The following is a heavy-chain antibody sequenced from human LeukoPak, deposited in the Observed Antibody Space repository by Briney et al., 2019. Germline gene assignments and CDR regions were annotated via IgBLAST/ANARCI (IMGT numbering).Heavy chain of an antibody. Sequence: ETLSLTCAVYGGSFSGYYWSWIRQPPGKGLEWIGEINHSGNTNYNPSLKSRVTISVDTSKNQFSLKLSSVTAADTAVYYCARGLVTDYWGQGTLVTVSS. CDR2: INHSGNT. D-gene: IGHD3-9*01. CDR1: GGSFSGYY. J-gene: IGHJ4*02. V-gene: IGHV4-34*01. CDR3: ARGLVTDY.